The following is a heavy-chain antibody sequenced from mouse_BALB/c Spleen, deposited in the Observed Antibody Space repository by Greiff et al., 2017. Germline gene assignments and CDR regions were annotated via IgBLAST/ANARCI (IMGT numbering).Heavy chain of an antibody. CDR1: GFTFSSFG. CDR2: ISSGSSTI. J-gene: IGHJ3*01. Sequence: EVKLVESGGGLVQPGGSRKLSCAASGFTFSSFGMHWVRQAPEKGLEWVAYISSGSSTIYYADTVKGRFTISRDNPKNTLFLQMTSLRSEDTAMYYCASSYYRYDSWFAYWGQGTLVTVSA. V-gene: IGHV5-17*02. D-gene: IGHD2-14*01. CDR3: ASSYYRYDSWFAY.